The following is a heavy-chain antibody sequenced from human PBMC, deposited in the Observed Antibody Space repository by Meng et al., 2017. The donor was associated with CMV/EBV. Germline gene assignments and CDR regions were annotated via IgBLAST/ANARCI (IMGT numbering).Heavy chain of an antibody. J-gene: IGHJ4*02. V-gene: IGHV4-34*01. CDR1: SFRGYY. CDR2: INHSGST. CDR3: ARGRISHCSSTSCPGGFDC. Sequence: SFRGYYWSWRRQPPGKGLEWIGEINHSGSTNYNPSLKSRVTISVDTSKNQFSLKLSSVTAADTAVYYCARGRISHCSSTSCPGGFDCWGQGTLVTVSS. D-gene: IGHD2-2*01.